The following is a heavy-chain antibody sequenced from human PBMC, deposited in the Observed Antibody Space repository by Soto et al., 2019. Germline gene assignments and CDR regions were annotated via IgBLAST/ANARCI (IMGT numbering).Heavy chain of an antibody. CDR2: ISYDGRNK. J-gene: IGHJ6*02. D-gene: IGHD3-16*02. CDR3: AKDPTAYDYVWGSYRRNYYYYYGMDV. V-gene: IGHV3-30*18. Sequence: QVQLVESGGGVVQPGRSLRLSCAASGFTFSSYGMHWVRQAPGKGLEWVAVISYDGRNKYYADSVKGRFTISRDNSKNTLYLQLNSLGAEDTAVYYCAKDPTAYDYVWGSYRRNYYYYYGMDVWGQGTTVTVSS. CDR1: GFTFSSYG.